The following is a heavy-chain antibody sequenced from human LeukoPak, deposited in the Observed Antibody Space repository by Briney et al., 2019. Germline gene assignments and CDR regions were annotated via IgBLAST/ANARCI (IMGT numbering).Heavy chain of an antibody. CDR2: ISGSGGST. J-gene: IGHJ4*02. CDR1: GFTFSSYA. V-gene: IGHV3-23*01. CDR3: AKPELDCYDSSGYHFDY. D-gene: IGHD3-22*01. Sequence: GGSLRLSCAASGFTFSSYAMSWVRQAPGKGLEWVSAISGSGGSTYYADSVKGRFTISRDNSKNTLYLQMNSLRAEDTAVYYCAKPELDCYDSSGYHFDYWGQGTLVTVSS.